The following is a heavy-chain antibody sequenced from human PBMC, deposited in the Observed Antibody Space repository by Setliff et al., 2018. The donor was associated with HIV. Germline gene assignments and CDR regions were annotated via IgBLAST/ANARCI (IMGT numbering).Heavy chain of an antibody. J-gene: IGHJ3*02. Sequence: SETLSLTCTVSGGSISSHYWSWFRQPPGKGLEWIGYISYSGSTNYNPALKSRVTISVDTSKNQFSLKLSSVTAADTAVYSCARDLDTWKGLNAFDIWGQGTMVTVSS. CDR2: ISYSGST. D-gene: IGHD1-20*01. CDR1: GGSISSHY. V-gene: IGHV4-59*11. CDR3: ARDLDTWKGLNAFDI.